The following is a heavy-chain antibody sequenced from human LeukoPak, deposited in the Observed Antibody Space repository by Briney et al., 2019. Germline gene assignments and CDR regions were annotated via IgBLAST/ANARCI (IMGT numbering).Heavy chain of an antibody. CDR3: AVDYGMDV. J-gene: IGHJ6*02. Sequence: GGSLRLSCAASGFSFSSYSMNWVRQAPGKGLEWVAYISSSSSAIYYADSVKGRLTISRDNARTSLYLQMNSLRAEDTAVYYCAVDYGMDVWGQGTTVTVSS. CDR2: ISSSSSAI. CDR1: GFSFSSYS. V-gene: IGHV3-48*01.